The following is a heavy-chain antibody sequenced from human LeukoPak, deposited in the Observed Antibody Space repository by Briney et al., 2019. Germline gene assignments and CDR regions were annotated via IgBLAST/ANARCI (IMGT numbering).Heavy chain of an antibody. CDR1: GGTFSSYA. J-gene: IGHJ3*02. V-gene: IGHV1-69*05. CDR3: ASDSSSQAFDI. D-gene: IGHD6-13*01. CDR2: IIPIFGTA. Sequence: SVKVSCKASGGTFSSYAISWVRQAPGPGLEWMGRIIPIFGTANYAQKFQGRVTITTDESTSTAYMELSSLRSEDTAVYYCASDSSSQAFDIWGQGTMVTVSS.